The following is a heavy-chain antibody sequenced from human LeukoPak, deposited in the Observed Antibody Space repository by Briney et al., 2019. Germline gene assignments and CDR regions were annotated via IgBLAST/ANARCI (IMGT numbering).Heavy chain of an antibody. J-gene: IGHJ6*03. CDR3: ARAASSSSSFYYYYMDV. D-gene: IGHD6-6*01. Sequence: GESLKISCKGSGYSSTSYWIGWVRQMPGKGLEWMGIIYPGDSDTRYSPSFQGQVTISADKSISTAYLQWSSLKASDTAMYYCARAASSSSSFYYYYMDVWGKGTTVTVSS. CDR2: IYPGDSDT. V-gene: IGHV5-51*01. CDR1: GYSSTSYW.